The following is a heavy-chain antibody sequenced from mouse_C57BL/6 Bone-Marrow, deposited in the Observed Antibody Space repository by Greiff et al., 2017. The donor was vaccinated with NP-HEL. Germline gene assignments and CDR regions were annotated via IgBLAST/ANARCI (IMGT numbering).Heavy chain of an antibody. J-gene: IGHJ2*01. CDR3: AHYDDSRGNYFDY. CDR1: GYTFTNYW. Sequence: QVKLQQSGAELVQPGASVKLSCKASGYTFTNYWMHWVKQRPGQGLEWIGYINPSSVYTTYNQKFTDKTTLTEDKSSSTAYMQLSILTYEDSAVSNCAHYDDSRGNYFDYWGNGTTLTVSS. CDR2: INPSSVYT. V-gene: IGHV1-7*01. D-gene: IGHD2-4*01.